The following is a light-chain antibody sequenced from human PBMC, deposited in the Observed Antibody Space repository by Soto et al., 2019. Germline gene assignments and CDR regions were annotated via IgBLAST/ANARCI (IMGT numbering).Light chain of an antibody. CDR1: QSVSSSY. Sequence: EIVLTQSPGTLSLSPGERATLSCRASQSVSSSYLAWYQQQPGQAPRLLIYAASSRATGIPDRFSGSGSGIDFTLTISRLEPEEFAVYYCQQYDSLALTFGPGTKVDIK. J-gene: IGKJ3*01. V-gene: IGKV3-20*01. CDR3: QQYDSLALT. CDR2: AAS.